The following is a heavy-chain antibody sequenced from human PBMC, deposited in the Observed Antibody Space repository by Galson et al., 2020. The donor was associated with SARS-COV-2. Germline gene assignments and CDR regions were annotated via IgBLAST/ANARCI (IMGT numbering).Heavy chain of an antibody. Sequence: GGSLRLSCAVPGFTFRSYSMNWVRQAPGKGLEWVSAISSSSDYIYDADSVKGRFTISRDNGKNSLYLQMNSLRAKDTAVYYCARDASWARFAMDVWGQGTTVTVSS. CDR3: ARDASWARFAMDV. CDR2: ISSSSDYI. J-gene: IGHJ6*02. D-gene: IGHD3-10*01. CDR1: GFTFRSYS. V-gene: IGHV3-21*06.